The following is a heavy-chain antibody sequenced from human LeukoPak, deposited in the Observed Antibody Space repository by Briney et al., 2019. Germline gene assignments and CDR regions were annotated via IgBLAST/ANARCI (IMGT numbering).Heavy chain of an antibody. CDR3: ARDRTLDY. CDR2: IGSRTSFI. Sequence: GGSLRLSCAASGFTFSSYSMYWVRQPPGKGLEWVSSIGSRTSFIYHAESVKGRFAISRDDARNSLYLQLNSLRAEDSAVYYCARDRTLDYWGQGTLVTVSS. J-gene: IGHJ4*02. D-gene: IGHD3/OR15-3a*01. V-gene: IGHV3-21*01. CDR1: GFTFSSYS.